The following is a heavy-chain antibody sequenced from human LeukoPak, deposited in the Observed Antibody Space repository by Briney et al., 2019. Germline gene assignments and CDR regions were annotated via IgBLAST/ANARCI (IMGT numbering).Heavy chain of an antibody. CDR3: ARDYGVDAFDI. CDR1: GFTVSSNY. Sequence: PGGSLRLSCAASGFTVSSNYMSWVRQAPGRGLEWVSVIYSGGSTYYADSVKGRFTISRDNSKNTLYLQMNSLRAEDTAVYYCARDYGVDAFDIWGQGTMVTVSS. CDR2: IYSGGST. V-gene: IGHV3-66*01. D-gene: IGHD3-10*01. J-gene: IGHJ3*02.